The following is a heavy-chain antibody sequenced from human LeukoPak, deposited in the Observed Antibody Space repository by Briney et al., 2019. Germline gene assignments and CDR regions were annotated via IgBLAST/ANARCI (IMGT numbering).Heavy chain of an antibody. D-gene: IGHD3-10*01. V-gene: IGHV4-59*11. J-gene: IGHJ4*02. CDR3: ARVNVAELAKVYYFDY. CDR1: GGSISSHY. CDR2: IYYSGST. Sequence: SETLSLTCTVSGGSISSHYWSWIRQPPGKGLEWIAYIYYSGSTNYNPSLKSRVTISVDTSKDQFSLKLSSVTAADTAVYYCARVNVAELAKVYYFDYWGQGTLVTVSS.